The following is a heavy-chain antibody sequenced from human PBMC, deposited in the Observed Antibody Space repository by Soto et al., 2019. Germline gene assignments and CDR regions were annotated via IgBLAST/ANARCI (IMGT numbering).Heavy chain of an antibody. D-gene: IGHD3-3*01. J-gene: IGHJ6*02. Sequence: SETLSLTCTVSGGSISSSSYYWGWIRQPPGKGLEWIGSIYYSGSTYYNPSLKSRVTISVDTSKNQFSLKLSSVTAADTAVYYCARANDFWSGYDADYYYYYGMDVWGQGTTVTVS. CDR1: GGSISSSSYY. CDR3: ARANDFWSGYDADYYYYYGMDV. V-gene: IGHV4-39*01. CDR2: IYYSGST.